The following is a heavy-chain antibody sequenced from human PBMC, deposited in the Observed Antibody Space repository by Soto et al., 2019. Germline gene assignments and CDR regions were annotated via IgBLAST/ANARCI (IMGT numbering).Heavy chain of an antibody. V-gene: IGHV3-23*01. D-gene: IGHD2-21*02. CDR1: GFTFSSCA. J-gene: IGHJ4*02. CDR2: IIDSGGST. Sequence: PGGSLRLSCAASGFTFSSCAMGWVRQAPGKGLEWVSDIIDSGGSTYYADAVKGRFTISRDNSKSTLYLQMNSLRAEDTAVYYCVRHTCPVDCYSLGYWGLGTLVTVSS. CDR3: VRHTCPVDCYSLGY.